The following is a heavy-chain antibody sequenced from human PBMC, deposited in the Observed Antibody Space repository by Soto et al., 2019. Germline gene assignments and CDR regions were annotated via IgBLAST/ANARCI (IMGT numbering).Heavy chain of an antibody. CDR2: INPNSGGT. CDR1: GYTFTGYY. J-gene: IGHJ6*02. V-gene: IGHV1-2*02. D-gene: IGHD3-3*01. Sequence: ASVKVSCKASGYTFTGYYMHWVRQAPGQGLEWMGWINPNSGGTNYAQKFQGRVTMTTDTSTSTAYMELRSLRSDDTAVYYCARYYDFWSGTHYYYGMDVWGQGTTVTVSS. CDR3: ARYYDFWSGTHYYYGMDV.